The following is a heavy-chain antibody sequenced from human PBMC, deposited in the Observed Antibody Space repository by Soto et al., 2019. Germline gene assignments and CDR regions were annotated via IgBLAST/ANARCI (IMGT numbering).Heavy chain of an antibody. Sequence: PGGSLRLSCAASGFTVSSNYMSWVRQAPGKGLEWVSVIYSGGSTYYANSVKGRFTISRDNSKNTLYLQMNSLRAEDTAVYYCARTSSSYLYFDYWGQGTLVTVSS. D-gene: IGHD6-6*01. CDR3: ARTSSSYLYFDY. CDR1: GFTVSSNY. CDR2: IYSGGST. J-gene: IGHJ4*02. V-gene: IGHV3-53*01.